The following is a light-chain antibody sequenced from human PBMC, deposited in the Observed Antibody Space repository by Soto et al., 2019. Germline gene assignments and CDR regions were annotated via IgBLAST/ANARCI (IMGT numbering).Light chain of an antibody. J-gene: IGLJ2*01. V-gene: IGLV1-51*01. CDR1: SSNIGNNY. CDR2: DNN. Sequence: QSVLTHSPSVSAAPGQQVTISCSGSSSNIGNNYVSWYQQLPGTAPKLLIYDNNKRPSGIPDRFSGSKSGTSGTLDITGLQTGDEADYYCATWAGSLPGEVFGGGTKVTVL. CDR3: ATWAGSLPGEV.